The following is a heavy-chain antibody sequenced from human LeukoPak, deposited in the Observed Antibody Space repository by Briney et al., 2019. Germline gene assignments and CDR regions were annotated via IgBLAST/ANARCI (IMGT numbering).Heavy chain of an antibody. CDR1: GFTFSSYW. D-gene: IGHD6-6*01. Sequence: GGSLRLSCEASGFTFSSYWMNWVRQAPGKGLEWVANINQDGSEKNYVDSVKGRFTISRDNAENPLYLQMNSLRAEDTAVYYCARGVDSSSYDYWGQGTLVTVSS. CDR3: ARGVDSSSYDY. CDR2: INQDGSEK. V-gene: IGHV3-7*01. J-gene: IGHJ4*02.